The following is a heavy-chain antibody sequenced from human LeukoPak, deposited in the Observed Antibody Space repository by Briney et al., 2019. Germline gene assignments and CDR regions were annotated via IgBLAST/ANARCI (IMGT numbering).Heavy chain of an antibody. J-gene: IGHJ4*02. CDR1: GDSISTYY. CDR3: VGDRGGVGFED. D-gene: IGHD3-16*01. V-gene: IGHV4-59*01. Sequence: PSETLSLTCIVSGDSISTYYWSWIRQPPGKGLEWIGYIYYSGTADYNPSLKSRVSISVDTSKNQFSLQLSSMTAADTAVYYCVGDRGGVGFEDWGQGTLVTVS. CDR2: IYYSGTA.